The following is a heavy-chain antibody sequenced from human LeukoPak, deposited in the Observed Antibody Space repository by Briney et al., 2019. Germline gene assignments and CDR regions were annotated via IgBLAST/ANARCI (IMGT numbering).Heavy chain of an antibody. D-gene: IGHD4-23*01. V-gene: IGHV4-61*08. J-gene: IGHJ2*01. CDR2: IYYSGST. CDR3: ARKHGGNRDYWYFDL. Sequence: PSETLSLTCTVSGGSFSSGDFYWSWIRQPPGKGLEWIGYIYYSGSTNYNPSLKSRVTISVDTSKNQFSLKLSSVTAADTAVYYCARKHGGNRDYWYFDLWGRGTLVTVSS. CDR1: GGSFSSGDFY.